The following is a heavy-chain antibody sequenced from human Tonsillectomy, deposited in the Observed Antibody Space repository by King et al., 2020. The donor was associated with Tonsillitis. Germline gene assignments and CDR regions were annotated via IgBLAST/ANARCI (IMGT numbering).Heavy chain of an antibody. Sequence: VQLQQWGAGLLKPSEPLSLTCAVYGGSFSGHYWSWIRQPPGKGLEWIGEINHSGSTNYNPSLKSRVTISIDTSKNQFSLKLSFMTAADTAVYYCARGRRYCSSTSCYALDYWGQGTLVTVSS. D-gene: IGHD2-2*01. CDR1: GGSFSGHY. CDR3: ARGRRYCSSTSCYALDY. J-gene: IGHJ4*02. CDR2: INHSGST. V-gene: IGHV4-34*01.